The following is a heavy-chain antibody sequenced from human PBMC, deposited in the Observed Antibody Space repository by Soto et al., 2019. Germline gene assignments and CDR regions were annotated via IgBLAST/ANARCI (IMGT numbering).Heavy chain of an antibody. V-gene: IGHV3-7*03. Sequence: QPGGSLRLSCAASGFTFSSYWMSWVRQAPGKGLEWVANIKQDGSEKYYVDSVKGRFTISRDNAKNSLYLQMNSLRAEDTAVYYCARDTGGVVITSDAFDIWGQGTMVTVSS. CDR1: GFTFSSYW. CDR2: IKQDGSEK. J-gene: IGHJ3*02. CDR3: ARDTGGVVITSDAFDI. D-gene: IGHD3-22*01.